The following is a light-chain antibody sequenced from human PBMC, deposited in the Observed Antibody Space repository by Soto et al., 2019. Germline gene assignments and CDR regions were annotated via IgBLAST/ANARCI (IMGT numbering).Light chain of an antibody. CDR1: QRINSY. CDR2: AAS. J-gene: IGKJ1*01. Sequence: QVNLSKSSLSAXVGDXATIXXRASQRINSYLNWYQQKPGKAPKLLIYAASNLKSGVPSRFSGSGSGTDFTLTISSLQPEDFATYYCQQSYGRLVAFGQCTKVDIK. CDR3: QQSYGRLVA. V-gene: IGKV1-39*01.